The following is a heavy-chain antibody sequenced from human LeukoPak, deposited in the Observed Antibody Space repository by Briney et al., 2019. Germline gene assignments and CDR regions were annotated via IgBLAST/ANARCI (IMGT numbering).Heavy chain of an antibody. CDR2: INPSGDST. CDR1: AYTFTNYY. CDR3: ARDRSLYSSGWSRGAFDI. D-gene: IGHD6-19*01. Sequence: GASVKVSCKASAYTFTNYYIHWVRQAPGQGLEWMGRINPSGDSTNYAQKFQGRVTMTRDTSTSTVYMELSSLRSEDTAVYYCARDRSLYSSGWSRGAFDIWGQGTMVTVSS. V-gene: IGHV1-46*01. J-gene: IGHJ3*02.